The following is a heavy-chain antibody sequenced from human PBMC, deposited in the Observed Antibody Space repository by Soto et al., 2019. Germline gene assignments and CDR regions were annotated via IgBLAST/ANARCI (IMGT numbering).Heavy chain of an antibody. CDR2: IYRGKCKT. CDR1: GYKFATYW. J-gene: IGHJ5*02. CDR3: ARGFTGSTGRFDP. V-gene: IGHV5-51*01. Sequence: PGESLKISCEGSGYKFATYWMAWVRQMPGRGLEWVGIIYRGKCKTIYSPSFQGLVTISADTSLNTACLQWDSLRASATAIYYCARGFTGSTGRFDPWGQGTVVTVSS. D-gene: IGHD2-8*02.